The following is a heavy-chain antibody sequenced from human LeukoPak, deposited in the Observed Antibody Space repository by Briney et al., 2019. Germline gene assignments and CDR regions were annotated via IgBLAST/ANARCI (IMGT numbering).Heavy chain of an antibody. Sequence: SETLSLTCTVSGGSISSYYWSWIRQPAGKGLEWIGRIYTSGSTNYNPSLKSRVTISVDTSKNQFSLKLSSVTAADTAVYYCARTTEGGYTYGYFYYYYMDVWGKGTTVTISS. CDR1: GGSISSYY. CDR2: IYTSGST. V-gene: IGHV4-4*07. CDR3: ARTTEGGYTYGYFYYYYMDV. D-gene: IGHD5-18*01. J-gene: IGHJ6*03.